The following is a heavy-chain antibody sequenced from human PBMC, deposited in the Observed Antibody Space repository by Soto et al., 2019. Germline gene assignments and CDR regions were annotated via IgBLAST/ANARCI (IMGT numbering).Heavy chain of an antibody. V-gene: IGHV3-30-3*01. CDR3: ARWNYSDMMVVHLDAFDI. Sequence: QVQLMESGGGVVQPGRSLRLSCAASGFTFSTYAMHWVRQAPGKGLEWVGVISYDGVNTYYAEYLKGRMIISRDNSKNTMFLHMNSLRVEDSGLYYCARWNYSDMMVVHLDAFDIWGQGTMVTVSS. D-gene: IGHD1-7*01. CDR1: GFTFSTYA. J-gene: IGHJ3*02. CDR2: ISYDGVNT.